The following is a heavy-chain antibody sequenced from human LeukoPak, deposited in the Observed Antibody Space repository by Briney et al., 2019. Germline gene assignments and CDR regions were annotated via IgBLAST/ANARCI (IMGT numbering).Heavy chain of an antibody. J-gene: IGHJ6*04. CDR3: ASRGVLWFGEFPLDV. D-gene: IGHD3-10*01. CDR2: IYYSGST. Sequence: PSETLSLTCAVSGYSISSGYYWGWIRQSPGKGLEWIGYIYYSGSTNYNPSLKSRVTISVDTSKNQFSLKLSSVTAADTAVYYCASRGVLWFGEFPLDVWGKGTTVTVSS. CDR1: GYSISSGYY. V-gene: IGHV4-61*01.